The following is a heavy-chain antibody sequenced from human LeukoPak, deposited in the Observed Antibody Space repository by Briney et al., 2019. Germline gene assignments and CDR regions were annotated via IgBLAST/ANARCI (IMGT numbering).Heavy chain of an antibody. CDR2: INPNSGGT. D-gene: IGHD3-22*01. CDR3: ARIYYDSSGQIDYYYMDV. CDR1: GYTFTGYY. Sequence: ASVKVSCKASGYTFTGYYMHWVRQAPGQGLEWMGWINPNSGGTNYAQKFQGRVTMTRDTSISTAYMELSRLRSDDTAVYYCARIYYDSSGQIDYYYMDVWGKGTTVTISS. V-gene: IGHV1-2*02. J-gene: IGHJ6*03.